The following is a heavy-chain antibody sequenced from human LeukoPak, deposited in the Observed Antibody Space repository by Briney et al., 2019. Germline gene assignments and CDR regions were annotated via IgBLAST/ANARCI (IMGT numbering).Heavy chain of an antibody. V-gene: IGHV3-7*01. Sequence: GGSLRLSCAASGFTFSSYAMSWVRQAPGKGLEWVANIKQDGSEKYYVDSVKGRFTISRDNAKNSLYLQMNSLRAEDTAVYYCARDLSDSSGYYYDGSDYWGQGTLVTVSS. CDR1: GFTFSSYA. CDR2: IKQDGSEK. J-gene: IGHJ4*02. D-gene: IGHD3-22*01. CDR3: ARDLSDSSGYYYDGSDY.